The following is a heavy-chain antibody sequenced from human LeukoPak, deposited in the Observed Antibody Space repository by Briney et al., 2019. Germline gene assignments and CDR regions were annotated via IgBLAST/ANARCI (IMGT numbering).Heavy chain of an antibody. CDR2: IYYSGST. CDR1: GGSISSSSYY. CDR3: AREEYSSDWYGHDS. Sequence: SETLSLTCTVSGGSISSSSYYWGWIRQPPGKGLEWIGSIYYSGSTYYNPSLKSRVTISVDTSKNQFSLKLSSVTAADTAFYYCAREEYSSDWYGHDSWGQGTLVTVSS. J-gene: IGHJ4*02. V-gene: IGHV4-39*07. D-gene: IGHD6-13*01.